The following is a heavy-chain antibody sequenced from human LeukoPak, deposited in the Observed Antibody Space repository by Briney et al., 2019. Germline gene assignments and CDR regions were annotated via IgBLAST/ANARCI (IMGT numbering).Heavy chain of an antibody. Sequence: ASVKVSCKASGYSFTNYGISWVRQAPGQGLEWMGWISVYNGNTDCAQKLQGRVTITTDTSTSTAYMELRSLRSDDTAVYYCARRVSAAVFYYFYMDVWGKGTTVTVSS. V-gene: IGHV1-18*01. CDR2: ISVYNGNT. CDR3: ARRVSAAVFYYFYMDV. CDR1: GYSFTNYG. J-gene: IGHJ6*03. D-gene: IGHD6-25*01.